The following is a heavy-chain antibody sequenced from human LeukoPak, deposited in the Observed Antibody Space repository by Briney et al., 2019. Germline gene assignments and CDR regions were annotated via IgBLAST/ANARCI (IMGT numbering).Heavy chain of an antibody. CDR2: IIPIFGTA. CDR1: GGTFSSYA. Sequence: RASVKVSCQASGGTFSSYAISWVRQAPGQGLEWMGGIIPIFGTANYAQKFQGRVTITADESTSTAYMELSSLRSEDTAVYYCARGVVPAAITSWFDPWGQGTLVTVSS. CDR3: ARGVVPAAITSWFDP. D-gene: IGHD2-2*01. V-gene: IGHV1-69*13. J-gene: IGHJ5*02.